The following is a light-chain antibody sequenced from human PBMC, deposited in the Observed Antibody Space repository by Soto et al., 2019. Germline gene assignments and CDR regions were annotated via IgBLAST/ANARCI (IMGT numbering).Light chain of an antibody. CDR2: ATS. J-gene: IGKJ4*01. Sequence: EVVMTQSPATVSVSPGERASLSCRASQSVSSNLAWYQQKPGQTPRLLIYATSIRATGIPARFSGSGSATEFTLTICSLQAEDFAVYYCQHYVNWPLTFGGGSKADVK. CDR1: QSVSSN. V-gene: IGKV3-15*01. CDR3: QHYVNWPLT.